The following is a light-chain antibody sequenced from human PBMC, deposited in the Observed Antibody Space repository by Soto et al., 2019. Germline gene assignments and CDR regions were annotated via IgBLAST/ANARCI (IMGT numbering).Light chain of an antibody. CDR3: QQLNSYPYT. Sequence: IQLTQSPSSLSASVGDRVTITCRASQGISSYLAWYQQKPGKAPKLLIYAASTLQSGVPSRFSGSGSGTDFTLTISSLQTEDFATDYCQQLNSYPYTFGQGTKLEIK. V-gene: IGKV1-9*01. CDR2: AAS. CDR1: QGISSY. J-gene: IGKJ2*01.